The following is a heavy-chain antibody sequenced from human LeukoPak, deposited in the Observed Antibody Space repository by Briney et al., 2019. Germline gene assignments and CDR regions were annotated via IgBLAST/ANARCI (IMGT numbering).Heavy chain of an antibody. V-gene: IGHV3-30*18. CDR3: AKGPDIAVVFFLAY. CDR2: ISYDGSNK. J-gene: IGHJ4*02. CDR1: GFTFSSYG. Sequence: GGSLRLSCAASGFTFSSYGMHWVRQAPGKGLEWVAVISYDGSNKYYADSVKGRFTISRDNSKNTLYLQMNSLRAEDTAVYYCAKGPDIAVVFFLAYWGQGTLVTVSS. D-gene: IGHD6-19*01.